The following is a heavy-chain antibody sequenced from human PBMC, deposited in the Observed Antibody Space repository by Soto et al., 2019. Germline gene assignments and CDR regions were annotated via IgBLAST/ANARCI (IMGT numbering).Heavy chain of an antibody. CDR2: ISESGGTT. CDR1: GFTFSSYG. Sequence: EVQLLESGGGSAQPGGSVRLSCAASGFTFSSYGMSWVRQAPGKGLEWVPAISESGGTTYYADSVKGRFTISRDNSKNTLYLKMNSLRAEDTAGYYCTKGDRYSGWFDWGQGTLVIVSS. V-gene: IGHV3-23*01. J-gene: IGHJ4*02. D-gene: IGHD6-19*01. CDR3: TKGDRYSGWFD.